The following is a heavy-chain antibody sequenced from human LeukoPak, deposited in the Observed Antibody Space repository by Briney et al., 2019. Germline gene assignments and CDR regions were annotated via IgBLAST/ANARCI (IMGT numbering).Heavy chain of an antibody. CDR3: GKDRGWFGGSLANFDY. J-gene: IGHJ4*02. CDR2: IGGNGGNI. D-gene: IGHD3-10*01. V-gene: IGHV3-23*01. Sequence: GGSLRLSCVASGFSFSGYGMSWVRQVPGRGLEWVSAIGGNGGNIHYADSVRGRFTISRDNSRNTMYQEMSSLRAEDTALYYCGKDRGWFGGSLANFDYWGQGTLVTVSS. CDR1: GFSFSGYG.